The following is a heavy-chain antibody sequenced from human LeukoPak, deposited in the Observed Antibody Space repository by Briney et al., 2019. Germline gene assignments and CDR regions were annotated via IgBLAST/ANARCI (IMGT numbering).Heavy chain of an antibody. Sequence: PSETLSLTCSVSGYSLSRGYYWAWIRQPPGRGLEWIGTVYHIGNTYYNPSLESRASMSVDTSTNEFSLTLKSVTAADTAVYYCARAGWIITSAIDYWGQGALATVSS. J-gene: IGHJ4*02. CDR2: VYHIGNT. D-gene: IGHD3-22*01. CDR3: ARAGWIITSAIDY. CDR1: GYSLSRGYY. V-gene: IGHV4-38-2*02.